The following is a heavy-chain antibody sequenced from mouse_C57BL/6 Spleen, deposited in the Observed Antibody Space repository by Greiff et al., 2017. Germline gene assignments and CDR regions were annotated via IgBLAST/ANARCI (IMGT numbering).Heavy chain of an antibody. V-gene: IGHV1-15*01. CDR1: GYTFTDYE. Sequence: VQLQQSGAELVRPGASVTLSCKASGYTFTDYEMHWVKQTPVHGLEWIGAIEPETGGTAYNQKFKGKAILTADKSSSTAYMELRSLTSEDSAVYYCTREGFITTVVATDYWGQGTTLTVSS. J-gene: IGHJ2*01. D-gene: IGHD1-1*01. CDR3: TREGFITTVVATDY. CDR2: IEPETGGT.